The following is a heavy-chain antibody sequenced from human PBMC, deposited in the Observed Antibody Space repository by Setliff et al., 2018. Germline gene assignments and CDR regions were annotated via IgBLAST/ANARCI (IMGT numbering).Heavy chain of an antibody. J-gene: IGHJ4*02. CDR1: GYTFTSYY. D-gene: IGHD6-19*01. CDR3: ARVTIAVAGYFDF. CDR2: IIPILGIA. V-gene: IGHV1-69*10. Sequence: SVKVSCKASGYTFTSYYMHWVRQAPGQGLEWMGGIIPILGIANYAQKFQGRVTITADESTSTAYMELRSLRSDDTAVYYCARVTIAVAGYFDFWGQGTLVTVSS.